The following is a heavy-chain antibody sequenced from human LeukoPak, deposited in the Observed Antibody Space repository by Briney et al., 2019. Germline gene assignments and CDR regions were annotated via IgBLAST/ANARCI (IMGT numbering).Heavy chain of an antibody. D-gene: IGHD6-19*01. CDR3: ARGTSGWQYYYYYYYMDV. J-gene: IGHJ6*03. Sequence: SETLSLTCTVSGGSISSYYWSWIRQPSGKGLEWIGYIYYSGSTNYNPSLKSRVTISVDTSKNQFSLKLSSVTAADTAVYYCARGTSGWQYYYYYYYMDVWGKGTTVTVSS. V-gene: IGHV4-59*01. CDR2: IYYSGST. CDR1: GGSISSYY.